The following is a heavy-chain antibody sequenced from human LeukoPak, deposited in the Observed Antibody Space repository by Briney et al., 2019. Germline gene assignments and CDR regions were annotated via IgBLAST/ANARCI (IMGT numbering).Heavy chain of an antibody. CDR1: GGSIINTHYY. CDR3: ARRPTTGTYRFDP. D-gene: IGHD1-1*01. CDR2: IYYSGST. V-gene: IGHV4-39*01. Sequence: PSETLSLTCTVSGGSIINTHYYWDWIRQPPGKGLEWIGTIYYSGSTDYNPSLKSRVTISVDTSKNQFSLRLSSVTAADTAVYYCARRPTTGTYRFDPWGQGTLVTVSS. J-gene: IGHJ5*02.